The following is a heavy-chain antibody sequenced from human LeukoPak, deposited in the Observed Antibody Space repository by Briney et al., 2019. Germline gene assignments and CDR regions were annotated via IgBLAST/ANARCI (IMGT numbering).Heavy chain of an antibody. J-gene: IGHJ5*02. CDR2: IKPNNGGT. D-gene: IGHD2-2*01. Sequence: ASVTVSFEASGYTFTVYYMHWVRQAPGQGLEWMGRIKPNNGGTNYAQKFQGRVTMTRDTSISTAYMELSRLRSDDTAVYYCARARGDIVVVPAAIWFDPWGQGTLVTVSS. CDR3: ARARGDIVVVPAAIWFDP. V-gene: IGHV1-2*02. CDR1: GYTFTVYY.